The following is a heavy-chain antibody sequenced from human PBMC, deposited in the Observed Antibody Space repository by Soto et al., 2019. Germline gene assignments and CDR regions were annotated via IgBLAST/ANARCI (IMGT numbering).Heavy chain of an antibody. CDR2: MNPNSGNT. J-gene: IGHJ3*02. CDR3: AWVAASSGSGFDAFDI. CDR1: GYTFTSYD. Sequence: ASMKVSCKASGYTFTSYDINWVRQATGQGLEWMGWMNPNSGNTGYAQKFQGRVTMTRNTSISTAYMELSSLRSEDTAVYYCAWVAASSGSGFDAFDIWGQGAMVTVSS. D-gene: IGHD2-15*01. V-gene: IGHV1-8*01.